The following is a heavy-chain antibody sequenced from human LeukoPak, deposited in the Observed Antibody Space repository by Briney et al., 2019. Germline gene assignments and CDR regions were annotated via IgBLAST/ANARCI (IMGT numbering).Heavy chain of an antibody. J-gene: IGHJ4*02. CDR1: GDSFSYFY. D-gene: IGHD6-13*01. V-gene: IGHV4-59*01. CDR2: IYNSGST. CDR3: ARGVVAAAGRTFDF. Sequence: PSETLSLTCNVSGDSFSYFYWSWIRQPPGKGLEWIGYIYNSGSTNYNPSLKSRVTISLDTSKNQFSPKLSSVTAADTAVYYCARGVVAAAGRTFDFWGQGTLVTVSS.